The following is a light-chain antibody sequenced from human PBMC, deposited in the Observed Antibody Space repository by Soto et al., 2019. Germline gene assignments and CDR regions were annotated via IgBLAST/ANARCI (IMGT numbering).Light chain of an antibody. Sequence: QSALIQPASASGSPGQSITISCTGTSSDVGGSNYVSWYQHHPHRAPKLLIYEVSYRPSGVSNRFSGSKSGNTASLTISGLQAEDEADYYCSSYTSSNTLEVFGFGTKLTVL. CDR3: SSYTSSNTLEV. V-gene: IGLV2-14*01. CDR1: SSDVGGSNY. J-gene: IGLJ1*01. CDR2: EVS.